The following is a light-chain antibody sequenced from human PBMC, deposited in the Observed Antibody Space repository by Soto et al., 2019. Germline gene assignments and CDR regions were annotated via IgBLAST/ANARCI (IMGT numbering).Light chain of an antibody. J-gene: IGKJ5*01. V-gene: IGKV1D-12*01. Sequence: DIRMTHSPSSVSASVWDILSITCXASQVIATWLAWYQQKPGKAPKLLIYGASTLQSGVPLRFSGSGSGTDFTLTISSLQPEDSATYYCQQAFSFPITFGQGTRLEI. CDR1: QVIATW. CDR3: QQAFSFPIT. CDR2: GAS.